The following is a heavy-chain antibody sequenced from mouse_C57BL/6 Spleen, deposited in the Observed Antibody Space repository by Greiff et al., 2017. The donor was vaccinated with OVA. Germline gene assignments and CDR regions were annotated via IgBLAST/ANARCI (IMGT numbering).Heavy chain of an antibody. J-gene: IGHJ3*01. Sequence: LQESGPELVKPGASVKMSCKASGYTFTDYNMHWVKQSHGKSLEWIGYINPNNGGTSYNQKFKGKATLTVNKSSSTAYMELRSLTSEDSAVYYGAREAYYYGSSQAWFAYWGQGTLVTVSA. CDR2: INPNNGGT. V-gene: IGHV1-22*01. CDR1: GYTFTDYN. CDR3: AREAYYYGSSQAWFAY. D-gene: IGHD1-1*01.